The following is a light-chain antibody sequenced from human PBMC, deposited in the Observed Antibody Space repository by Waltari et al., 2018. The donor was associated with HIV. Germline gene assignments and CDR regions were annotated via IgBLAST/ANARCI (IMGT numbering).Light chain of an antibody. CDR3: SSYTSSSTLV. Sequence: QSALTQPASVSGSPGQSITISCTGTSSDVGGYNYVSWYQQYAGKAPKLMIYDVSNRPSGVSNRFAGSKSGNTASLTISGLQAEDEAYYYCSSYTSSSTLVFGGGTKLTVL. CDR2: DVS. CDR1: SSDVGGYNY. J-gene: IGLJ2*01. V-gene: IGLV2-14*01.